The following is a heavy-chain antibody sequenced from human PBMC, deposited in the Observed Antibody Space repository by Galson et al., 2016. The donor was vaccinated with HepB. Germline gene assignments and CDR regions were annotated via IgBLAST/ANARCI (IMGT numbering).Heavy chain of an antibody. CDR3: ARGVGHDFWSSNYGFDY. CDR2: IGTAGDT. J-gene: IGHJ4*02. V-gene: IGHV3-13*01. D-gene: IGHD3-3*01. CDR1: GFAFSSFD. Sequence: SLRLSCAASGFAFSSFDMHWVRQATGKGLEWVSAIGTAGDTYYPDAVKGRFTIPRENAKKSLSLQMNNLRDEDTAVYYCARGVGHDFWSSNYGFDYWGQGILVTVSS.